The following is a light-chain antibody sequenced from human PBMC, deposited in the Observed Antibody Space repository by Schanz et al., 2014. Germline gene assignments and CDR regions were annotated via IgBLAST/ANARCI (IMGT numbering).Light chain of an antibody. CDR3: QYYGTSFWT. CDR2: GAS. V-gene: IGKV3-15*01. Sequence: EIVMTQSPATLSVSPGERATLSCRASQSVSDNLAWYQQKPGQAPSLLIYGASTRATGIPARFSGSGSGTEFTLTISSLEPEDFAVYYCQYYGTSFWTFGQGTKVEV. CDR1: QSVSDN. J-gene: IGKJ1*01.